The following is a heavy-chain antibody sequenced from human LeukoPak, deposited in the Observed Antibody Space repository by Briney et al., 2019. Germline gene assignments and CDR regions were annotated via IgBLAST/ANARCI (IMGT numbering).Heavy chain of an antibody. J-gene: IGHJ4*02. CDR3: ARDGYSYEVDY. CDR2: ISSNGGST. CDR1: GFTFSSYA. D-gene: IGHD5-18*01. V-gene: IGHV3-64D*06. Sequence: GGSLRLSCSASGFTFSSYAMHWVRQAPGKGLEYVSAISSNGGSTYYADSVKGRFTISRDNSKNTLYLQMSSLRAEDTAVYYCARDGYSYEVDYWGQRTLVTVSS.